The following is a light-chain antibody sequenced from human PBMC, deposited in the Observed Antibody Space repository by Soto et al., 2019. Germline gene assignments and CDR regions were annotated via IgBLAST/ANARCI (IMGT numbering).Light chain of an antibody. Sequence: EIVMTQSPATLSVSPGERATLSCRASQSVSSNLAWYQQKPGQAPRLLIYGASTRATGIPARFSGSGSGTEFTLPISSLQSEDFAVYYCQQYNNLHPTFGQGTKVEIK. J-gene: IGKJ1*01. V-gene: IGKV3-15*01. CDR1: QSVSSN. CDR3: QQYNNLHPT. CDR2: GAS.